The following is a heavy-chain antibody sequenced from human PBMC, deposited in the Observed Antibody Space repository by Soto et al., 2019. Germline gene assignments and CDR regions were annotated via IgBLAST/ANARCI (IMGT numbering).Heavy chain of an antibody. V-gene: IGHV3-15*01. D-gene: IGHD3-22*01. J-gene: IGHJ4*02. CDR2: IKGEADGGTT. CDR1: GFTFSNAW. Sequence: TGGSLRLSYAASGFTFSNAWMSWVRQAPGNGLEWVGRIKGEADGGTTDYAAPVKGRITISRDHSKDTLYLQMNSLKTEDTAVYYCTTGLSNGYYNFDYWGQGTPVTVSS. CDR3: TTGLSNGYYNFDY.